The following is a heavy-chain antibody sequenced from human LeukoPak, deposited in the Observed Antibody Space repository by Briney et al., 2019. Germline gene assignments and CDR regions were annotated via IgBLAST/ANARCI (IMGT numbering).Heavy chain of an antibody. CDR2: IHYCGST. Sequence: SETLSPTCTVSGDSVTSWHDYWTWIRQPPGKGLEWIGYIHYCGSTNYNPSLKSRLTTPPDTPKTHFSLTLSSVTTMDTAVYYCAKAPSYYWSFDVWGRGTLVTVSS. V-gene: IGHV4-61*03. CDR1: GDSVTSWHDY. J-gene: IGHJ2*01. CDR3: AKAPSYYWSFDV.